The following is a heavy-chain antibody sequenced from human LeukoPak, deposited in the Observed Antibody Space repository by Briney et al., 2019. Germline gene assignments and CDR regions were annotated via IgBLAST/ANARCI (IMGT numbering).Heavy chain of an antibody. CDR2: FDPEDGET. J-gene: IGHJ6*02. Sequence: ASVKVSCKVSGYTLTELSMHWVRQAPGKGLEWMGGFDPEDGETIYAQKFQGRVTMTKDTSTDTAYMELSSLRSEDTAVYYCATELAWGYERYYYGMDVWGQGTTVTVSS. CDR1: GYTLTELS. V-gene: IGHV1-24*01. CDR3: ATELAWGYERYYYGMDV. D-gene: IGHD5-12*01.